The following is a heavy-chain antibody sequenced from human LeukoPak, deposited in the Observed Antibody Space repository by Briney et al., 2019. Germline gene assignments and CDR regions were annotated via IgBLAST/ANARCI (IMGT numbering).Heavy chain of an antibody. CDR2: IIPIFGTA. J-gene: IGHJ6*03. CDR1: GGTFSSYA. D-gene: IGHD1-26*01. V-gene: IGHV1-69*13. Sequence: SVKVSCKVSGGTFSSYAISWVRQAPGQGLEGMGGIIPIFGTANYAQKFQGRVTITADESTSTAYMELSSLRSEDTAVYYCARGGSGGYYYYMDVWGKGTTVTISS. CDR3: ARGGSGGYYYYMDV.